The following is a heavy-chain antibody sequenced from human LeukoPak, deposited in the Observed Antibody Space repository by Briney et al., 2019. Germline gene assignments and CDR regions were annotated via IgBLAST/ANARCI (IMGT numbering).Heavy chain of an antibody. CDR2: IWFDGSNN. D-gene: IGHD7-27*01. V-gene: IGHV3-33*03. Sequence: PGGSLRLSCAASGFTFSTHGMHWVRQAPGKGLEWVAVIWFDGSNNYYADSVKGRFTISRDNSKNTLYLQMNSLTVEDTAVYYCAGRAELGRGFDYWGQGTRVIVYS. CDR1: GFTFSTHG. CDR3: AGRAELGRGFDY. J-gene: IGHJ4*02.